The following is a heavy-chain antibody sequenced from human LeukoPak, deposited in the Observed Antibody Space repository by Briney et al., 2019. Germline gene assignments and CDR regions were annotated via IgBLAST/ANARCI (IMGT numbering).Heavy chain of an antibody. D-gene: IGHD2-15*01. CDR1: GGTFSSYA. CDR2: IIPILGIA. V-gene: IGHV1-69*04. CDR3: ARVNGVVAATYDY. J-gene: IGHJ4*02. Sequence: SVTLSCKASGGTFSSYAISWVRQAPGQGLEWMGRIIPILGIANYAQKFQGRVTITADKSTSTAYMELSSLRAEDTAVYYCARVNGVVAATYDYWGQGTLVTVSS.